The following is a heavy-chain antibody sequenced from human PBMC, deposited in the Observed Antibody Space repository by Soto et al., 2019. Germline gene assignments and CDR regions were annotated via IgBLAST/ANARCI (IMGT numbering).Heavy chain of an antibody. J-gene: IGHJ4*02. CDR3: ATLSTPVDY. CDR1: GFTFSSYG. V-gene: IGHV3-30*03. D-gene: IGHD4-17*01. Sequence: QVQLVESGGGVVQPGRSLRLSCAASGFTFSSYGMHWVRQAPGKGLEWVALISYVGSNKYYADSVKGRFTISRDNSPNTLYLHMKSLRDEDTAVYYCATLSTPVDYWGQGTLVTVSS. CDR2: ISYVGSNK.